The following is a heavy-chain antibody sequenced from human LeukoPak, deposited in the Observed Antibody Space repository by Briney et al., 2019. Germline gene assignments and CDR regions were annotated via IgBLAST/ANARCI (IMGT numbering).Heavy chain of an antibody. D-gene: IGHD3-10*01. CDR1: GFNFSDYD. V-gene: IGHV3-33*01. CDR3: ASDREYYYGSGSFDY. Sequence: GRSLRLSCTASGFNFSDYDMDWVRQAPGKGLEWVAVIWDDGSNKHYADSVKGRFTISRDNSKNTLYLQMNSLRAEDTAVYYCASDREYYYGSGSFDYWGQGTLVTVSS. J-gene: IGHJ4*02. CDR2: IWDDGSNK.